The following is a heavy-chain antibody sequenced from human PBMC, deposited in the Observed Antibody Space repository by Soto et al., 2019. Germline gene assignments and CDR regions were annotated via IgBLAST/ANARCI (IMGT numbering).Heavy chain of an antibody. CDR1: GGTFSSYA. CDR2: IIPIFGTA. J-gene: IGHJ4*02. D-gene: IGHD6-13*01. CDR3: GRGGGGGQQLVLAGLGYFDY. V-gene: IGHV1-69*01. Sequence: QVQLVQSGAEVKKPGSSVKVSCKASGGTFSSYAISWVRQAPGQGLEWMGGIIPIFGTANYAQKFQGRVTITADESTRKPYREVGSLRSGDTAVYYCGRGGGGGQQLVLAGLGYFDYWGQGTLVTVSS.